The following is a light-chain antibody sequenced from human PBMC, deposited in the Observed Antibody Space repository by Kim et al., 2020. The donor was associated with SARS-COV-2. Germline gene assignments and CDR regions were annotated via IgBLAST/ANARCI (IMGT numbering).Light chain of an antibody. J-gene: IGKJ5*01. CDR1: QDIRND. Sequence: DIQMTQSPSSLSASVGDRVTITCRASQDIRNDLGWYQQSPGRAPKRLICGASSLQSGVPSRFSGSGSGTEFTLTISSLQPEDFATYFCLQHNSYPITFGQGTRLEIK. V-gene: IGKV1-17*01. CDR3: LQHNSYPIT. CDR2: GAS.